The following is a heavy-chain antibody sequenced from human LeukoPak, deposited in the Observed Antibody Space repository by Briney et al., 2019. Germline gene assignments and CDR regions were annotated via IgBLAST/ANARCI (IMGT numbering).Heavy chain of an antibody. Sequence: GGSLRLSCAASGFTFDDYGMSWVRQAPGKGLEWVSGINWNGGSTGYADSVKGRFTISRDKAKNSLYLKMNSLRAEDTALYYCARDPLGYCSSTSCFDYFDYWGQGTLVTVSS. V-gene: IGHV3-20*04. CDR3: ARDPLGYCSSTSCFDYFDY. CDR1: GFTFDDYG. J-gene: IGHJ4*02. CDR2: INWNGGST. D-gene: IGHD2-2*01.